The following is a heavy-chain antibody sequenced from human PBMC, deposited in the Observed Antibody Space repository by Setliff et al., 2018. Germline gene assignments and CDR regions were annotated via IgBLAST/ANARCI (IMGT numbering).Heavy chain of an antibody. J-gene: IGHJ6*03. V-gene: IGHV1-69*13. CDR1: GGTYSSYA. D-gene: IGHD6-6*01. CDR2: IIPIFGTA. Sequence: ASVKVSCKASGGTYSSYAISWVRQAPGQGLEWMGGIIPIFGTANYAQKFQGRITITADESTSTAYIELSRLTSEDTAVYYCALEYSNSSPTVYYYMDVWGKGTTVTVSS. CDR3: ALEYSNSSPTVYYYMDV.